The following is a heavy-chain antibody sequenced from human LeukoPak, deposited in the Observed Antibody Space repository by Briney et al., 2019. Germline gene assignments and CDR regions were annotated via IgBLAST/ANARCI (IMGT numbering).Heavy chain of an antibody. CDR3: ARSYSGYDPYNWFDP. V-gene: IGHV4-59*01. CDR2: IYYSGST. CDR1: GGSISSYY. J-gene: IGHJ5*02. Sequence: SETLSLTCTVSGGSISSYYWSWIRQPPGKGLEWIGYIYYSGSTNYNPSLKSRVTISVDASKNQFSLKLGSVTAADTAVYYCARSYSGYDPYNWFDPWGQGTLVTVSS. D-gene: IGHD5-12*01.